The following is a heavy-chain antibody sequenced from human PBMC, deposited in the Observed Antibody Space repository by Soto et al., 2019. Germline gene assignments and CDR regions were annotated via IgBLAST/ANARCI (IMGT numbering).Heavy chain of an antibody. Sequence: GESLKISCEASGFTFTSYAMSWVRQAPGKGLEWVSATSGSGDTTYYADSVKGRFTISRDNSEKRLYLQMNSLRAEDTAVYYCAKMVHGGYVSYFDSWGQGTLVT. V-gene: IGHV3-23*01. J-gene: IGHJ4*02. D-gene: IGHD5-12*01. CDR2: TSGSGDTT. CDR3: AKMVHGGYVSYFDS. CDR1: GFTFTSYA.